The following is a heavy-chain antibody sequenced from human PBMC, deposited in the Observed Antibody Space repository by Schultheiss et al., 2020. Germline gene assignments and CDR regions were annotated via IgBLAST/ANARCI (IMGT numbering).Heavy chain of an antibody. Sequence: SETLSLTCAVYGGSFSGYYWSWIRQPPGKGLEWIGEINHSGSTNYNPSLKSRVTISVDTSKNQFSLKLSSVTAADTAVYYCSAAAARYFDYWGQGTLVTVSS. D-gene: IGHD6-13*01. V-gene: IGHV4-34*01. J-gene: IGHJ4*02. CDR3: SAAAARYFDY. CDR1: GGSFSGYY. CDR2: INHSGST.